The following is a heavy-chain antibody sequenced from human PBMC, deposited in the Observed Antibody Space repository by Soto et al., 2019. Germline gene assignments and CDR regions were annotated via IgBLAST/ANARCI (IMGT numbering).Heavy chain of an antibody. D-gene: IGHD6-13*01. Sequence: SETLSLTCAVYGGSFSGYYWSWIRQPPGKGLEWIGEINHSGSTNYNPSLKSRVTISVDTSKNQFSLKLSSVTAADTAVYYCARGPVSYSSSWRNWFDPWGQGTLVTVSS. CDR3: ARGPVSYSSSWRNWFDP. J-gene: IGHJ5*02. CDR1: GGSFSGYY. V-gene: IGHV4-34*01. CDR2: INHSGST.